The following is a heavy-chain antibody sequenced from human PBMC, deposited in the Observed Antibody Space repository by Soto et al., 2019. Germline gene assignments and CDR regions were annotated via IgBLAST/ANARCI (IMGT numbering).Heavy chain of an antibody. D-gene: IGHD2-2*01. V-gene: IGHV3-11*01. J-gene: IGHJ6*03. CDR2: ISSSGSTI. CDR3: ARGYCSSTSCRRRYYYYMDV. CDR1: GFTFSDYY. Sequence: PGGSLRLSCAASGFTFSDYYMSWIRQAPGKGLEWVSYISSSGSTIYYADSVKGRFTISRDNAKNSLYLQMNSLRAEDTAVYYCARGYCSSTSCRRRYYYYMDVWGKGTTVTVSS.